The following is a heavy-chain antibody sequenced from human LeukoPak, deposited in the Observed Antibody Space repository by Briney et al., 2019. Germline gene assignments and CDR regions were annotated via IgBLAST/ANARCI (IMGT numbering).Heavy chain of an antibody. V-gene: IGHV3-30*02. J-gene: IGHJ6*03. D-gene: IGHD5-18*01. CDR3: ARDKAIQLWLRKDYYYYMDV. CDR1: GFTFSSYW. Sequence: GGSLRLSCAASGFTFSSYWMSWVRQAPGKGLEWVAFIRYDGSNKYYADSVKGRFTISRDNSKNTLYLQMNSLRAEDTAVYYCARDKAIQLWLRKDYYYYMDVWGKGTTVTISS. CDR2: IRYDGSNK.